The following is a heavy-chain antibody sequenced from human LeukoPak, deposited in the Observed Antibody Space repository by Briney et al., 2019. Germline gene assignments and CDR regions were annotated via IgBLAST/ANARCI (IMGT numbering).Heavy chain of an antibody. V-gene: IGHV4-39*01. CDR2: IYYSGST. J-gene: IGHJ4*02. D-gene: IGHD3-10*01. CDR3: ARHSRSVDYGSGSYTWDY. CDR1: GGSISSIIYY. Sequence: SETLSLTCTVSGGSISSIIYYWGWIRQPPGKGMEWIGTIYYSGSTYYNVSLKSRVTISVDTTRNQFSLKLSSVTAADTAVYYCARHSRSVDYGSGSYTWDYWGQGTLVTVSS.